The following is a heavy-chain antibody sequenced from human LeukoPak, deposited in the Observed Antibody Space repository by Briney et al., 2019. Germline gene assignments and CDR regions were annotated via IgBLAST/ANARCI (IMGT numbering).Heavy chain of an antibody. D-gene: IGHD3-22*01. CDR3: ARPYYYDSSGYYWGYYFDY. CDR2: TYYRSKWYN. Sequence: SQTLSLTCAISGDSVSSNSAAWNWIRQSPSRGLEWLGRTYYRSKWYNDYAVSVKSRITINPDTSKNQFSLQLNSVTPEDTAVYYCARPYYYDSSGYYWGYYFDYWGQGTLVTVSS. J-gene: IGHJ4*02. V-gene: IGHV6-1*01. CDR1: GDSVSSNSAA.